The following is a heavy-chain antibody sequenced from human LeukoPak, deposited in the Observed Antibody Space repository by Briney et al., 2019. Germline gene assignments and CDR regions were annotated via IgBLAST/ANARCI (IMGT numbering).Heavy chain of an antibody. CDR1: GFTFSSYA. J-gene: IGHJ4*02. CDR2: IGGSGGST. CDR3: ARSFRSSGSENFDY. V-gene: IGHV3-23*01. D-gene: IGHD3-10*01. Sequence: GGSLRLSCAASGFTFSSYAMSWVRQAPGKGLEWVSSIGGSGGSTYYADSVKGRFTISRDNAKNTLYLQMNSLRAEDTAVYYCARSFRSSGSENFDYWGQGTLVTVSS.